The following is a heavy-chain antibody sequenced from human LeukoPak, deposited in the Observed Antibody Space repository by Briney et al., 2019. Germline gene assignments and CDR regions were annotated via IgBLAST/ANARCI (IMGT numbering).Heavy chain of an antibody. D-gene: IGHD3-22*01. Sequence: ASVNVSCKASGYTFTSYAMHWVRQAPGQRLEWMGWINAGNGNTKYSQKFQGRVTITRDTSASTAYMELSSLRSEDTAVHYCARPHYYDSSGYVRWGQGTLVTVSS. CDR2: INAGNGNT. CDR1: GYTFTSYA. CDR3: ARPHYYDSSGYVR. J-gene: IGHJ4*02. V-gene: IGHV1-3*01.